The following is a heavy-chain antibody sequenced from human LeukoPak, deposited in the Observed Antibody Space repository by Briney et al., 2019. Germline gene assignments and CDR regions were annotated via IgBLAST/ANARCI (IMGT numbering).Heavy chain of an antibody. Sequence: GGSLRLSCAGSGFPFSTYAMTWVRQAPGMGLESVSAISGSGGYTYYADSVKGRFTISRDNSKNTLYLQMNNLRAEDTAVYYCARHTCGQPFDYWGQGTLVTVSS. CDR3: ARHTCGQPFDY. J-gene: IGHJ4*02. D-gene: IGHD2-2*02. V-gene: IGHV3-23*01. CDR2: ISGSGGYT. CDR1: GFPFSTYA.